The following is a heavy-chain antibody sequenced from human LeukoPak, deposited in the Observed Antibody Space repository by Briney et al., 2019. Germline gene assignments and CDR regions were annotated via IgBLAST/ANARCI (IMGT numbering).Heavy chain of an antibody. V-gene: IGHV3-15*01. J-gene: IGHJ4*02. D-gene: IGHD5-12*01. Sequence: GGSLRLSCAASGFTFSNAWMNWVRQAPGKGLEWVGRIKSKTVGWKTEYAVSVKGRFTISRDDSKNTLYLQMNSLKTEDTAVYYCTTDPGYSGYDYGDYWGQGTLVTVSS. CDR1: GFTFSNAW. CDR3: TTDPGYSGYDYGDY. CDR2: IKSKTVGWKT.